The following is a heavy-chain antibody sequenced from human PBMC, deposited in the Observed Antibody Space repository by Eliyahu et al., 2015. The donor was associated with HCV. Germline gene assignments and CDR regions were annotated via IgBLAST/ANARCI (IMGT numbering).Heavy chain of an antibody. V-gene: IGHV3-30*04. J-gene: IGHJ4*02. CDR3: ARAFRGSFFDY. Sequence: QVHLVESGGGVVQPGGSLXXXCAAXGLXFSDYAMHWVRQAPGKGLEWVALISYDADNKYYADSVKGRFIISRDNSENTLYLQMNSLRPEDTAVYYCARAFRGSFFDYWGQGNLVTVSS. CDR2: ISYDADNK. D-gene: IGHD1-26*01. CDR1: GLXFSDYA.